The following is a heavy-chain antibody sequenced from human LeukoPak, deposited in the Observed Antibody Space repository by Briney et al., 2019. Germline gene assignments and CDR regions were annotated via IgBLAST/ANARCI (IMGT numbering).Heavy chain of an antibody. CDR1: GYTFITYG. D-gene: IGHD6-19*01. CDR2: ISTYNSNT. Sequence: ASVNVSCKASGYTFITYGITWVRQAPGQGLEWMGWISTYNSNTKYEQKFQGRVTMTTDTPTRTVHMELRSLGSDDTAVYYCTRVWLGNGLDIWGQGTMVTVSS. CDR3: TRVWLGNGLDI. V-gene: IGHV1-18*01. J-gene: IGHJ3*02.